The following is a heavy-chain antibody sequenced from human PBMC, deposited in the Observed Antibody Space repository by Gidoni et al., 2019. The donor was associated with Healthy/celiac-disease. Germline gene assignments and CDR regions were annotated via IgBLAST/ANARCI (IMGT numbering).Heavy chain of an antibody. J-gene: IGHJ4*02. CDR1: GFTVSSHY. V-gene: IGHV3-53*02. D-gene: IGHD2-15*01. CDR2: IYSCGSK. Sequence: EVPLVETGGGLIQPGGSLRVSCAASGFTVSSHYISWVRQAPGKGLGWVSVIYSCGSKYYADYLKGRFTISRDNSKNTLYLQMNSLRAEDTAVYYCAAQGVKRGYCSGGSCYEADYWGQGTLVTVSS. CDR3: AAQGVKRGYCSGGSCYEADY.